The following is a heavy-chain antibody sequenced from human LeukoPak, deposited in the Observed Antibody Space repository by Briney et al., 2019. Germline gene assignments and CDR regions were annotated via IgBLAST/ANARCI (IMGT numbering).Heavy chain of an antibody. J-gene: IGHJ4*02. CDR2: IKQDGSEK. D-gene: IGHD5-12*01. CDR1: GFTFSSYW. V-gene: IGHV3-7*03. CDR3: ASILRGYSGYDSFGY. Sequence: GGSLRLSCAASGFTFSSYWMSWVRQAPGKGLEWVANIKQDGSEKYYVDSVKGRFTISRDNAKNSLYLQMNSLRAEDTAVYYCASILRGYSGYDSFGYWGQGTLVTVSS.